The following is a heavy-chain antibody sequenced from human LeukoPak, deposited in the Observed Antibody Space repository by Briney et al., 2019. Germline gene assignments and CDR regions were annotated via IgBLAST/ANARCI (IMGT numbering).Heavy chain of an antibody. CDR1: GGSISSGGYY. CDR2: IYYSGST. V-gene: IGHV4-31*03. CDR3: ASGRYGYFDY. D-gene: IGHD5-18*01. J-gene: IGHJ4*02. Sequence: SETLSLTCTVSGGSISSGGYYWSWIRQHPGKGLEWIGYIYYSGSTYYNPSLKGRVTISVDTSKNQFSLKLSSVTAADTAVYYCASGRYGYFDYWGQGTLVTVSS.